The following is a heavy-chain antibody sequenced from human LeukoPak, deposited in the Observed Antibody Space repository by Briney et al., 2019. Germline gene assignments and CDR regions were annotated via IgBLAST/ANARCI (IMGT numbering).Heavy chain of an antibody. CDR1: GVSMNNYY. CDR3: ARGGWLPPDY. D-gene: IGHD3-22*01. J-gene: IGHJ4*02. V-gene: IGHV4-4*07. CDR2: VYSTGST. Sequence: SETLSLTCTVSGVSMNNYYWSWIRQPAGKGLEWIGHVYSTGSTNYNPSLTSLNSRVTISIDTSKSQFSLKVTSVTAADTAVYYCARGGWLPPDYWGQGTLVTVSS.